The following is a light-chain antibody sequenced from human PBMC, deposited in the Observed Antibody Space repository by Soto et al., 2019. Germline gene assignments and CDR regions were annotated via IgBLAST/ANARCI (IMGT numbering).Light chain of an antibody. Sequence: ALTQPASVSGSPGQSIAISCTGTSSDVDAYNFVSWYQHHPGKAPKLMIFDVSNRPSGVSNRFSGSKSGNTASLTISGLQAEDEADYYCTSYTTSSTYVFGTGTKVTVL. CDR2: DVS. V-gene: IGLV2-14*03. CDR3: TSYTTSSTYV. CDR1: SSDVDAYNF. J-gene: IGLJ1*01.